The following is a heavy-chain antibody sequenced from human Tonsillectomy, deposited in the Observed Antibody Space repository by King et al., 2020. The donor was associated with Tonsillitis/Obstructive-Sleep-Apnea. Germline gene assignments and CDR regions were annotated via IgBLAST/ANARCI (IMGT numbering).Heavy chain of an antibody. D-gene: IGHD1/OR15-1a*01. CDR2: FFVSGSA. CDR3: ARGNNYFDY. Sequence: MQLQESGPGLLKPSETLSLTCTVSGASISSYYWSWIRQPPGKGLEWLVDFFVSGSANYRPPLKSRVTMAVDTAKNQFSLKLSSVTAADTAVYYCARGNNYFDYWGQGTLVTVSS. CDR1: GASISSYY. J-gene: IGHJ4*02. V-gene: IGHV4-59*01.